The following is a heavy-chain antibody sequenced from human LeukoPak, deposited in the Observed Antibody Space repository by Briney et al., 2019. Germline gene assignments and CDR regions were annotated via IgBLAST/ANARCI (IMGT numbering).Heavy chain of an antibody. D-gene: IGHD3-22*01. CDR2: INHSGST. V-gene: IGHV4-34*01. CDR3: ASANYDSSGYGRMWVNPGYYFDY. Sequence: SETLSLTCAVYGGSFSGYYWSWIRQPPGKGLEWIGEINHSGSTNYNPSLKSRVTISVDTSKNQFSLKLSSVTAADTAVYYCASANYDSSGYGRMWVNPGYYFDYWGQGTLVTVSS. CDR1: GGSFSGYY. J-gene: IGHJ4*02.